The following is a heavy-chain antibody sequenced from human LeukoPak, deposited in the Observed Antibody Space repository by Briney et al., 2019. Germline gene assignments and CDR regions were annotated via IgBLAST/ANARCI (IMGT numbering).Heavy chain of an antibody. CDR1: GGSISSSSYY. J-gene: IGHJ6*03. Sequence: SETLSLTCTVSGGSISSSSYYWGWIRQPPGKGLEWIGSIYYSGSTYYNPSLKSRVTISVDTSKNQFSLKLSSVTAADTAVYYCARLPPQQLVFHYYYYMDVWGKGTTVTISS. D-gene: IGHD6-13*01. CDR3: ARLPPQQLVFHYYYYMDV. CDR2: IYYSGST. V-gene: IGHV4-39*07.